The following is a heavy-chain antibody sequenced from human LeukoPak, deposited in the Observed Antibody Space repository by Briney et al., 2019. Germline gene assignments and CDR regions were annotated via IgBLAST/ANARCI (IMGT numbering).Heavy chain of an antibody. CDR2: INHSGRT. CDR3: ARGVVAATGYDY. D-gene: IGHD2-15*01. CDR1: GGSFSGYY. J-gene: IGHJ4*02. Sequence: NPSETLSLTCAVYGGSFSGYYWTWIRQPPGKGLEWIGEINHSGRTNYNPSLKSRVTISVDTLKNQFSLKMSSVTAADTATYYCARGVVAATGYDYWGQGTLVTVSS. V-gene: IGHV4-34*01.